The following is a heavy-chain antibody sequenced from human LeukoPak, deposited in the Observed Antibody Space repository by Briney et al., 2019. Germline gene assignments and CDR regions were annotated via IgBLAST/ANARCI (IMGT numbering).Heavy chain of an antibody. D-gene: IGHD4-23*01. CDR1: GGSISSYY. Sequence: PSETLSLTCTVSGGSISSYYWSWIRQPAGKGLEWIGRIYTSGSTHYTPSLKSRVTISVDTSKNQFSLTLSSVTAADTAVYYCARQAGGTSGPFDYWGQGTLVTVSS. CDR3: ARQAGGTSGPFDY. V-gene: IGHV4-4*07. CDR2: IYTSGST. J-gene: IGHJ4*02.